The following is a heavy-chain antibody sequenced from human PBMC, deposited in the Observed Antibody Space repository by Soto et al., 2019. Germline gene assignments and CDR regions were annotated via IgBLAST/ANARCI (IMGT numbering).Heavy chain of an antibody. CDR3: GRSIRGTVIDY. J-gene: IGHJ4*02. CDR1: GYIFTSYL. Sequence: GESLKISCKGSGYIFTSYLIGLVRHMPWKGLEGMGSIYPGYSDTRYTASFQGQVTISADKSIITAYLQWSSIRAWDTALYYCGRSIRGTVIDYWGKGTLVTVS. D-gene: IGHD1-7*01. CDR2: IYPGYSDT. V-gene: IGHV5-51*01.